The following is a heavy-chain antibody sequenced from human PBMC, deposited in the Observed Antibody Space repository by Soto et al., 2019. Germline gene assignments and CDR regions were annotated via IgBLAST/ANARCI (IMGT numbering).Heavy chain of an antibody. J-gene: IGHJ4*02. V-gene: IGHV4-34*01. CDR3: ARERVHYYDILTGYYYYFDY. D-gene: IGHD3-9*01. CDR2: INHSGST. CDR1: GGSFSGYY. Sequence: QVQLQQWGAGLLKPSETLSLTCAVYGGSFSGYYWSWIRQPPGKGLEWIGEINHSGSTNYNPSLKIRVNISVDTSKNQFSLKLSSVTAADTAVYYCARERVHYYDILTGYYYYFDYWGQGTLVTVSS.